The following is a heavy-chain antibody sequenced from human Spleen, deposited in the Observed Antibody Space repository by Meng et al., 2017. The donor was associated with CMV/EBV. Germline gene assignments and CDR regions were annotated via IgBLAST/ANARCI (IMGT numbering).Heavy chain of an antibody. V-gene: IGHV3-9*01. D-gene: IGHD5-18*01. CDR1: GFTFDDYA. CDR3: ARWEIYSYGSKFDY. J-gene: IGHJ4*02. Sequence: SLKISCAASGFTFDDYAMHWVRQAPGKGLEWVSGITWSSGNIAYADSVKGRFTISRDNAKNSLYLQMNSLRAEDTAVYYCARWEIYSYGSKFDYWGQGTLVTVSS. CDR2: ITWSSGNI.